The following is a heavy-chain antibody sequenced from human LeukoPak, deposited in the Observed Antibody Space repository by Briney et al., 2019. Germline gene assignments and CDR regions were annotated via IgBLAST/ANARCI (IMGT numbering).Heavy chain of an antibody. CDR3: ARGADSSGYYSIFYFDY. Sequence: SETLSLTCAVSGGSISSGDYSWSWIRQPPGKGLEWIGYIYHSGSTYYNPSLKSRVTISVDRSKNQFSLKLSSVTAADTAVYYCARGADSSGYYSIFYFDYWGQGTLVTVSS. CDR2: IYHSGST. J-gene: IGHJ4*02. D-gene: IGHD3-22*01. V-gene: IGHV4-30-2*01. CDR1: GGSISSGDYS.